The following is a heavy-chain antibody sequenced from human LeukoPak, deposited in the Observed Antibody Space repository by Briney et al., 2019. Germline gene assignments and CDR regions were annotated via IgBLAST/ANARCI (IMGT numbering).Heavy chain of an antibody. J-gene: IGHJ4*02. CDR2: IGWDSGAK. CDR1: GFTFHDYA. D-gene: IGHD6-6*01. Sequence: GRSLRLSCAASGFTFHDYAMHWVRQTPGKGLEWVSGIGWDSGAKGYADSVKGRFTISRDNAKRSLYLQMNSLRPEDTALYYCTRIAAPLGFDYWGQGSLVTVSS. V-gene: IGHV3-9*01. CDR3: TRIAAPLGFDY.